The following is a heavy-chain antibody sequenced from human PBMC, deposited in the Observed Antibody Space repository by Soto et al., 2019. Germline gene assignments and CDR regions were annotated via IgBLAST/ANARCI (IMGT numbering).Heavy chain of an antibody. CDR2: IYHSGST. Sequence: SETLSLTCAVSGGSISSGGYSWSWIRQPPGKGLEWIGYIYHSGSTYYNPSLKSRVTISVDRSKNQLSLSLSSVTAADTAVYYCAKRGHGYYGPFNSWGQGTLVTVSS. J-gene: IGHJ5*01. CDR3: AKRGHGYYGPFNS. CDR1: GGSISSGGYS. D-gene: IGHD3-10*01. V-gene: IGHV4-30-2*01.